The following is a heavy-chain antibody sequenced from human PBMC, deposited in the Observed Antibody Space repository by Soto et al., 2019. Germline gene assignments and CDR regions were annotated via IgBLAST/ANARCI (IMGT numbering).Heavy chain of an antibody. V-gene: IGHV3-33*01. Sequence: GGSLRLSCAASGFTFSSYGMHWVRQAPGKGLEWVAVIWYDGSNKYYADSVKGRFTISRDNSKNTLYLQMNSLRAEDTAVYYCATDSSSSVNYYYYYYMDVWGKGTTVTVSS. J-gene: IGHJ6*03. CDR2: IWYDGSNK. D-gene: IGHD6-13*01. CDR1: GFTFSSYG. CDR3: ATDSSSSVNYYYYYYMDV.